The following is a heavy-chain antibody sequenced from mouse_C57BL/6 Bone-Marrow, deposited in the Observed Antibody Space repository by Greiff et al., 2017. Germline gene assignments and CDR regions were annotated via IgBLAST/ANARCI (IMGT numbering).Heavy chain of an antibody. D-gene: IGHD2-1*01. CDR2: INSGSGGT. Sequence: VQLQQSGAELVRPGTSVKVSCKASGYAFTNYLIEWVKQRPGQGLEWIGVINSGSGGTNYNEKFKGKATLTAAKSSSTAYMQLSSLTSEDSAVYFCARSGYGNTWFAYWGQGTLVTVSA. CDR1: GYAFTNYL. CDR3: ARSGYGNTWFAY. J-gene: IGHJ3*01. V-gene: IGHV1-54*01.